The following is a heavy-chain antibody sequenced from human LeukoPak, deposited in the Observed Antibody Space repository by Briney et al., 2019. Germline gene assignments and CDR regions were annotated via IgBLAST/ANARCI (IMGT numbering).Heavy chain of an antibody. D-gene: IGHD5-18*01. Sequence: GGSLRLSCAASEFTFSSYGMHWVRQAPGKGLDWVAVISNDGSKKYYADSVKGRFTISRDNSKNTLSLQVSSLRTEDTAVYYCAKDRYSYAFEYSDSWGQGTLVTVSS. CDR2: ISNDGSKK. V-gene: IGHV3-30*18. CDR1: EFTFSSYG. J-gene: IGHJ4*02. CDR3: AKDRYSYAFEYSDS.